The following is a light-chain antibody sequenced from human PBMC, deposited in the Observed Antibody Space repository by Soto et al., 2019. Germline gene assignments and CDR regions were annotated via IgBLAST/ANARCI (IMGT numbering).Light chain of an antibody. J-gene: IGLJ3*02. V-gene: IGLV1-44*01. Sequence: QSVLTQPPSASGTPGQRVTISCSGSSSNIGSNAVHWYQQFPGTAPKLLIYNNNERPSGVPDRFSASKSGTSASLAISGLQSEDEADYYCATWDDSLNGSGVFGGGTKLTVL. CDR3: ATWDDSLNGSGV. CDR1: SSNIGSNA. CDR2: NNN.